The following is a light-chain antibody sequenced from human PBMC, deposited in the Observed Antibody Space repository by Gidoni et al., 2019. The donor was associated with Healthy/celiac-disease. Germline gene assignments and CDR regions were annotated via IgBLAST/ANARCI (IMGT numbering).Light chain of an antibody. Sequence: DIQLTQPPSFLSASVGDRVTITSRARQGISSYLAWYQQKPGKAPKLLIYAASTLQSGVPSRFSGSGSGTEFTLTISSLQPEDFATYYCQQLNSYLLYTFGQWTKLEIK. CDR2: AAS. V-gene: IGKV1-9*01. J-gene: IGKJ2*01. CDR3: QQLNSYLLYT. CDR1: QGISSY.